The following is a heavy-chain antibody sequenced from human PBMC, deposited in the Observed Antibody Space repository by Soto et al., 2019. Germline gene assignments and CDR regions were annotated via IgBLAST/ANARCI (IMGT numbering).Heavy chain of an antibody. D-gene: IGHD3-9*01. CDR1: VFTFSSYG. CDR3: VGGGYYDILTGSHYYYYGMDV. Sequence: HPGGSLRLSCAASVFTFSSYGMHWVRQAPGKGLEWVAVISYDGSNKYYADSVKGRFTISRDNSKNTLYLQMNSLRAEDTAVYYCVGGGYYDILTGSHYYYYGMDVWGQGTTVTVSS. CDR2: ISYDGSNK. J-gene: IGHJ6*02. V-gene: IGHV3-30*03.